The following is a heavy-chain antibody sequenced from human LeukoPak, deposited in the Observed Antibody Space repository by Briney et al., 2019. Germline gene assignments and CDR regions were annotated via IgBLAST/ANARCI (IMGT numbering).Heavy chain of an antibody. CDR3: ARETTDWMINDY. CDR1: GGSISSGDYY. J-gene: IGHJ4*02. V-gene: IGHV4-30-4*01. D-gene: IGHD1-1*01. CDR2: IYYSGST. Sequence: PSETLSLTYTVSGGSISSGDYYWSWIRQPPGKGLEWIGYIYYSGSTYYNPSLKSRVTISVDTSKNQFSLKLSSVTAADTAVYYCARETTDWMINDYWGQGTLVTVSS.